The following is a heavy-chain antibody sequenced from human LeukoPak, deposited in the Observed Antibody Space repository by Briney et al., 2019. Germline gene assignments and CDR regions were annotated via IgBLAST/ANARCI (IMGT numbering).Heavy chain of an antibody. CDR3: ARESRHYYDSSGYSTLDY. Sequence: PSQTLSLTCTVSGGSISSGGYYWSWIRQPPGKGLEWIGYIYHSGSTYYNPSLKSRVTISVDTSKNQFSLKLSSVTAADTAVYYCARESRHYYDSSGYSTLDYWGQGTLVTVSS. D-gene: IGHD3-22*01. CDR1: GGSISSGGYY. V-gene: IGHV4-30-2*01. J-gene: IGHJ4*02. CDR2: IYHSGST.